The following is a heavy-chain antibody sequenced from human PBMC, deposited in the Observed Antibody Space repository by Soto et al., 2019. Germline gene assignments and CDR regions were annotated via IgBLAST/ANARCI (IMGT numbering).Heavy chain of an antibody. CDR1: GGPFSSHT. D-gene: IGHD3-10*01. J-gene: IGHJ2*01. CDR2: IIPALGTT. CDR3: ASPAFGNYCDFKL. V-gene: IGHV1-69*08. Sequence: QDQLVQSGAEVKKPGSSVKVSCKAFGGPFSSHTFSWVRQAPGQGLEWMGRIIPALGTTTYAQKFQGRLTITAADSGPTASRDLNTPKTKDPALYFCASPAFGNYCDFKLGGGAPLFTVS.